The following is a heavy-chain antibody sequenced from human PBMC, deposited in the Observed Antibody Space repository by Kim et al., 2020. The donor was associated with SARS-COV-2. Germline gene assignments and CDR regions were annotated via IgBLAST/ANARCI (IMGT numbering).Heavy chain of an antibody. V-gene: IGHV4-61*01. CDR1: GASVISATYY. CDR3: ATSRGCSIGSCPWHVDL. J-gene: IGHJ2*01. CDR2: IFHSGST. Sequence: SETLSLTCSVSGASVISATYYWSWVRQPPGKGLEWIGYIFHSGSTNCNPSLKSRATISIDTSRNEFSLKLTSVTAADTAVYYCATSRGCSIGSCPWHVDLWGRGTLVTASS. D-gene: IGHD2-15*01.